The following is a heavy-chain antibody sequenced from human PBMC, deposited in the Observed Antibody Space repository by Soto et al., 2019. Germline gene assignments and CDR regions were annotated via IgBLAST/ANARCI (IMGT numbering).Heavy chain of an antibody. V-gene: IGHV3-23*01. Sequence: EVQVLESGGDSVQPGGSLSLSCAASGFPYSAYAMNWLRRAPAKGLQWVSGIGGSGATIFYADSVKGRFTISRDNSKNIMYLQMTHLRAEATAEYSCARSVRPLSWFESWGQGTLVTVAS. CDR2: IGGSGATI. J-gene: IGHJ5*01. D-gene: IGHD3-10*01. CDR1: GFPYSAYA. CDR3: ARSVRPLSWFES.